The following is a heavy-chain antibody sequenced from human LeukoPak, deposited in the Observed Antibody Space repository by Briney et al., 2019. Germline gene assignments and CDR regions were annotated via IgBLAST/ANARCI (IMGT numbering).Heavy chain of an antibody. CDR2: INPSDGRT. J-gene: IGHJ5*02. V-gene: IGHV1-46*01. CDR1: GYTLRDYY. CDR3: ARANWGSFRWFDP. Sequence: GASVKVSCKASGYTLRDYYIYWVRQAPGQGLEWMGMINPSDGRTNYAQKYQGRVTMTKDTSTSTVYMELSSLRSEDTALYYCARANWGSFRWFDPWGQGTLVTVSP. D-gene: IGHD7-27*01.